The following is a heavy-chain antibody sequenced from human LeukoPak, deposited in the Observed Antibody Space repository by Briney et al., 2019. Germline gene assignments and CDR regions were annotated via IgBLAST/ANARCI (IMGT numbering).Heavy chain of an antibody. V-gene: IGHV3-11*04. CDR3: ARGHTAVTRHFDF. Sequence: GGSLRLSCAASGFTFSDYYMSWIRQAPGKGLEWVSYISSSSSAIFSADALKGRFTISRDDAKNLLYLDMNSLRAEDTAVYYCARGHTAVTRHFDFWGQGTLVTVSS. CDR2: ISSSSSAI. D-gene: IGHD4-17*01. J-gene: IGHJ4*02. CDR1: GFTFSDYY.